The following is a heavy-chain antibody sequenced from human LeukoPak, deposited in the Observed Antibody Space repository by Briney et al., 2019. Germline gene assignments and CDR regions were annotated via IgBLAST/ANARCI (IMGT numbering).Heavy chain of an antibody. J-gene: IGHJ4*02. CDR3: ARPFMVRGVISYYFDY. D-gene: IGHD3-10*01. V-gene: IGHV3-30*04. Sequence: GRSLRVSCAASGFTFSGYAMHWVRQAPGKGLGWVAVISYDVSNKYYADSVKGRFTISRDNSKNTLYLQMNSLRAEDTAVYYCARPFMVRGVISYYFDYWGQGTLVTVSS. CDR1: GFTFSGYA. CDR2: ISYDVSNK.